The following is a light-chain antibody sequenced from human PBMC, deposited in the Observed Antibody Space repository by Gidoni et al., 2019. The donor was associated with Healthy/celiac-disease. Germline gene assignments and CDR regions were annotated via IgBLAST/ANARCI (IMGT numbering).Light chain of an antibody. CDR2: WAS. CDR3: QQYYSTFTWT. CDR1: QSVLYSSHNKNY. V-gene: IGKV4-1*01. Sequence: IVMTQSPDSLAVSLGERPTINCKSSQSVLYSSHNKNYIAWYQQKPGQPPKLLIYWASTRESGVPDRFSGSGYGTDFTLTISSLQAEDVAVYYCQQYYSTFTWTFGQGTKVEIK. J-gene: IGKJ1*01.